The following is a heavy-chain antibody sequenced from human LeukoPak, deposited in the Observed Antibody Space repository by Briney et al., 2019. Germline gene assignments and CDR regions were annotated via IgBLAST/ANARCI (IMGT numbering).Heavy chain of an antibody. CDR1: GFTFSSYG. CDR3: AKSPHYYGSGSRFDY. J-gene: IGHJ4*02. Sequence: PGGSLRLSCAASGFTFSSYGMHWVRQAPGKGLEWVAFIRYDGSNKYYADSVKGRFTISRDNSKNTLYLQMNSLRAEDTAVYYCAKSPHYYGSGSRFDYWGKGTLVTVSS. CDR2: IRYDGSNK. V-gene: IGHV3-30*02. D-gene: IGHD3-10*01.